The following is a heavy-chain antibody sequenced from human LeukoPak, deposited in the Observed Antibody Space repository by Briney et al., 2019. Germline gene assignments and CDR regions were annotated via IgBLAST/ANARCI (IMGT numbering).Heavy chain of an antibody. J-gene: IGHJ4*02. V-gene: IGHV4-34*01. D-gene: IGHD3-22*01. CDR1: GGSFSGYY. Sequence: SETLSLTCAVYGGSFSGYYWSWIRQPPGKGLEWIGEINHSGSTNYNPSLKSRVTISVDTSKNQFSLKLSSVTAADTAVYYCARGSDCYDSSGSHFDYWGQGTLVTVSS. CDR2: INHSGST. CDR3: ARGSDCYDSSGSHFDY.